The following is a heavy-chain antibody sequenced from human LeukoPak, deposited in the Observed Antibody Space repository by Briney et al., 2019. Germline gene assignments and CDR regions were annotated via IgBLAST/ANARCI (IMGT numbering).Heavy chain of an antibody. Sequence: PGGSLRLSCVASGFIFSRYGMHWVRQAPGKGLGYVSAISNSGGSTYYANSVKGRFTISRDNSKNTLYLQMGSLRGEDMAVYYCARGLITGAAGTYYYYGMDVWGQGTTVTVSS. J-gene: IGHJ6*02. CDR2: ISNSGGST. CDR3: ARGLITGAAGTYYYYGMDV. V-gene: IGHV3-64*01. D-gene: IGHD6-13*01. CDR1: GFIFSRYG.